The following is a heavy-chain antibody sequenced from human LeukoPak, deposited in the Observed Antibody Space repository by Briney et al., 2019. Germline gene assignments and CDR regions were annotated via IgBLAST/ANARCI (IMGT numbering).Heavy chain of an antibody. V-gene: IGHV4-34*01. CDR3: ARSRYYYGSGPRLGNWFDP. CDR2: INHSGST. J-gene: IGHJ5*02. D-gene: IGHD3-10*01. Sequence: PSETLSLTCAVYGGSFSGYYWSWIRQPPGKGLEWIGEINHSGSTNYNPSLKSRVTISVDTSKNQFSLKLSSVTAADTAVYYCARSRYYYGSGPRLGNWFDPWGQGTLVTVSS. CDR1: GGSFSGYY.